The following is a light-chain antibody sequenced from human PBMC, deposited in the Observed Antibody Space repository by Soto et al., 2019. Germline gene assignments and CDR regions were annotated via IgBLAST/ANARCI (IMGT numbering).Light chain of an antibody. CDR1: QNINSY. V-gene: IGKV1-16*01. J-gene: IGKJ4*01. Sequence: DIQMTQSPSSLSASVGDRVTIICRASQNINSYLAWFQQKPGKAPKSLIYDATSLQSGVPSRFSGRGSGTDFSLAISSLQTEDAATSYCQQYERYNLSSGGGTKLVI. CDR3: QQYERYNLS. CDR2: DAT.